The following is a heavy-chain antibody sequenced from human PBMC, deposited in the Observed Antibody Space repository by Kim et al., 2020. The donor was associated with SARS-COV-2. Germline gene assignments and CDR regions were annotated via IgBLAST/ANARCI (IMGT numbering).Heavy chain of an antibody. CDR2: LYYSGSN. V-gene: IGHV4-39*01. J-gene: IGHJ4*02. CDR3: ARQLELEPCFDC. Sequence: SETLSLTCTVSGGSISSSSYYWGWIRQPPGKGLEWIGSLYYSGSNYYNPSLKSRVTISVDTSKNQFSLKLSSVTAADTAVYYCARQLELEPCFDCWGKGTIVTVS. D-gene: IGHD1-1*01. CDR1: GGSISSSSYY.